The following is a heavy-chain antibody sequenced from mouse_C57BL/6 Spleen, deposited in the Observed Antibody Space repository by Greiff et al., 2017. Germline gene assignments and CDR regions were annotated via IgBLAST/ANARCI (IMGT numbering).Heavy chain of an antibody. CDR1: GYTFTSYW. V-gene: IGHV1-50*01. CDR3: SRSTGTDYYAMDY. Sequence: VQLQQPGAELVKPGASVKLSCTASGYTFTSYWMQWVKQRPGQGLEWIGGIDPSDSYTNYNQKFKGKATLTVDTSSSTAYMQLSSLPSEDSAVYDCSRSTGTDYYAMDYWGQGTSVTVSS. D-gene: IGHD4-1*02. J-gene: IGHJ4*01. CDR2: IDPSDSYT.